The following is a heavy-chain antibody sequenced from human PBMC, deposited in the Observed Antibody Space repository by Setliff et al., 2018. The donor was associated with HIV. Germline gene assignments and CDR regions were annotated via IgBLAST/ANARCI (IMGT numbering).Heavy chain of an antibody. CDR1: GGSISTGYYY. D-gene: IGHD3-3*01. J-gene: IGHJ4*02. CDR2: SYYSGRT. CDR3: ARVDRQFLELLFYGGYFDY. V-gene: IGHV4-39*07. Sequence: PSETLSLTCTVSGGSISTGYYYWGWIRQPPGKGLEWIGYSYYSGRTNYNPSLKSRVTISVDTSKNQFSLKLSSVTAADTAVYYCARVDRQFLELLFYGGYFDYWGQGTLVTVSS.